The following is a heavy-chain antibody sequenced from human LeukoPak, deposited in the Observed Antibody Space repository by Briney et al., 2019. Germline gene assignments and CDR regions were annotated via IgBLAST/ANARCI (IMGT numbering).Heavy chain of an antibody. D-gene: IGHD6-6*01. V-gene: IGHV1-8*03. CDR3: ARGPGHRIAARGYYYYMDV. CDR2: MNPNSGNT. Sequence: VASVKVSFKASGYTFTIYDINWVRQATGQGLEWMGWMNPNSGNTGYAQKFQGRVTITRNTSISTAYMELSSLRSEDTAVYYCARGPGHRIAARGYYYYMDVWGKGTTVTVSS. CDR1: GYTFTIYD. J-gene: IGHJ6*03.